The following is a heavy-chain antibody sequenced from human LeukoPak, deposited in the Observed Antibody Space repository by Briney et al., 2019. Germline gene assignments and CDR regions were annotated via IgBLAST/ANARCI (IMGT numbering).Heavy chain of an antibody. J-gene: IGHJ6*03. D-gene: IGHD6-6*01. Sequence: PGGPLRLSCAASGFTFDDYAMHWVRQAPGKGLEWVSGISWNSGSLGYADSVKGRFTISRDNAKNSLYLQMNSLRAEDTALYYCAKDTVPGGSSSRYYYYYMDVWGKGTTVTVSS. CDR1: GFTFDDYA. V-gene: IGHV3-9*01. CDR2: ISWNSGSL. CDR3: AKDTVPGGSSSRYYYYYMDV.